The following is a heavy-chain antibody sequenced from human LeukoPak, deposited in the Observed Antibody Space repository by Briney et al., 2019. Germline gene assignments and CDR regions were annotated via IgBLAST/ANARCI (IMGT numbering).Heavy chain of an antibody. CDR1: GFTFDDYG. CDR3: AREKRVLRFLEWPHNWFDP. V-gene: IGHV3-20*04. J-gene: IGHJ5*02. Sequence: PGGSLRLSCAASGFTFDDYGMSWVRQAPGKGLEWVSGINWSGGSTGYTDSVKGRFTISRDNAKNSLYLQMNSLRAEDTAVYYCAREKRVLRFLEWPHNWFDPWGQGTLVTVSS. D-gene: IGHD3-3*01. CDR2: INWSGGST.